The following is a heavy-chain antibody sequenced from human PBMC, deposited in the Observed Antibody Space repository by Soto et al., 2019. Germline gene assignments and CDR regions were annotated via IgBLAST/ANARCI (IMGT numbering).Heavy chain of an antibody. CDR1: GFTFSSYA. CDR3: AKDLLLWFGEPLNAFDI. Sequence: GGSLRLSCAASGFTFSSYAMSWVRQAPGKGLEWVSAISGRGGNTYYADSVKGRFTISRDNSKNTLYLQMNSLRAEDTAVYYCAKDLLLWFGEPLNAFDIWGQGTMVTVSS. D-gene: IGHD3-10*01. J-gene: IGHJ3*02. CDR2: ISGRGGNT. V-gene: IGHV3-23*01.